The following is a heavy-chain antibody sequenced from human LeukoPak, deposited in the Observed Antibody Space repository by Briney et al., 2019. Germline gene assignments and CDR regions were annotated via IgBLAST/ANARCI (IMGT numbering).Heavy chain of an antibody. CDR2: INPNSGGT. D-gene: IGHD3-22*01. Sequence: ASVKVSCKASGYTFTGYYMHWVRQAPGQGLEWMGWINPNSGGTNYAQKFQGRVTMTRDTSISTAYMELSRLRSDDTAVYYCARDLILFSDLYYYDSSGYRLYTSAFDIWGQGTMVTVSS. V-gene: IGHV1-2*02. CDR1: GYTFTGYY. J-gene: IGHJ3*02. CDR3: ARDLILFSDLYYYDSSGYRLYTSAFDI.